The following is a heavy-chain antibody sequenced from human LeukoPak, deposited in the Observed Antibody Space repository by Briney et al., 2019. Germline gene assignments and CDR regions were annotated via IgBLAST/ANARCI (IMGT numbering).Heavy chain of an antibody. CDR3: ARERYSSGWENNWFDP. D-gene: IGHD6-19*01. CDR2: IYYSGST. Sequence: SETLSLTCTVPGGSISSYYWSWIRQPPGKGLEWIGYIYYSGSTNYNPSLKSRVTISVDTSKNQFSLKLSSVTAADTAVYYCARERYSSGWENNWFDPWGQGTLVTVSS. V-gene: IGHV4-59*01. J-gene: IGHJ5*02. CDR1: GGSISSYY.